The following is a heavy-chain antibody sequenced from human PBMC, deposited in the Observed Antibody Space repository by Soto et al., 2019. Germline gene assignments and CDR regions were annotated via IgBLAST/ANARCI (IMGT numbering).Heavy chain of an antibody. CDR2: IYSGGST. CDR1: GFTVSSNY. D-gene: IGHD3-10*01. J-gene: IGHJ3*02. CDR3: ARDGSGSYWNAFDI. Sequence: GGSLRLSCAASGFTVSSNYMSWVRQAPGKGLEWVSVIYSGGSTYYADSVKGRFTISRDNSKNTLYLQMNSLRAEDTAVYYCARDGSGSYWNAFDIWGQGTMVTVSS. V-gene: IGHV3-53*01.